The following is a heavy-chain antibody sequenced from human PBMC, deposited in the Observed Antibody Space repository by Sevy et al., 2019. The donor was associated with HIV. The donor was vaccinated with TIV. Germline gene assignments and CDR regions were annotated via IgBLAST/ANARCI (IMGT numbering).Heavy chain of an antibody. CDR1: GFTFSSYG. CDR2: ISYDGSNK. J-gene: IGHJ4*02. Sequence: GGSLRLSCAASGFTFSSYGMHWVCQAPGKGLEWVAVISYDGSNKYYADSVKGRFTISRDNSKNTLYLQMNSLRAEDTAVYYCAKDRDGYNRRPDYWGQGTLVTVSS. V-gene: IGHV3-30*18. CDR3: AKDRDGYNRRPDY. D-gene: IGHD5-12*01.